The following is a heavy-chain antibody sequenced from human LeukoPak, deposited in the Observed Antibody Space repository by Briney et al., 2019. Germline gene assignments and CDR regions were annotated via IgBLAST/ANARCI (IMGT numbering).Heavy chain of an antibody. V-gene: IGHV4-39*01. CDR1: GGSMTNSTYY. D-gene: IGHD6-19*01. CDR2: IYYSGST. CDR3: ARHGDSSDGGYYFDY. Sequence: PSETLSLTCTVSGGSMTNSTYYWGWIRQPPGKGLEWIGSIYYSGSTYYNPSLKSRVTISVDTSKNQFSLKLSSVTAADTAVYYCARHGDSSDGGYYFDYWGQGTLVTVSS. J-gene: IGHJ4*02.